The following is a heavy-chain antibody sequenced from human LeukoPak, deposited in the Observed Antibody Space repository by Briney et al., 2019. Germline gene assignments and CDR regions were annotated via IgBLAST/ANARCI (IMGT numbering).Heavy chain of an antibody. J-gene: IGHJ4*02. CDR3: AKAPVTSCRGAFCYPFDY. Sequence: PGGSLRLSCAASGFSFSNAWMSWVRQAPGKGLEWVSAMSSSDDGRYYAASVRGRFTISRDTSRSTLYLQMNSLRAEDAAVYYCAKAPVTSCRGAFCYPFDYWGQGTQVTVSS. D-gene: IGHD2-15*01. CDR2: MSSSDDGR. V-gene: IGHV3-23*01. CDR1: GFSFSNAW.